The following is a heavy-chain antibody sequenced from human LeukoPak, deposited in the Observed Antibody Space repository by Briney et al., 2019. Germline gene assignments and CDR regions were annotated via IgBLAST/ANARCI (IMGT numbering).Heavy chain of an antibody. CDR1: GGSISSSSHY. J-gene: IGHJ4*02. CDR3: ARVDTAMVTFGY. D-gene: IGHD5-18*01. Sequence: SETLSLTCTVSGGSISSSSHYWGWIRQPPGKGLEWIGSIYYSGSTYYNPSLKSRVTISVDTSKNQFSLKLSSVTAADTAVYYCARVDTAMVTFGYWGQGTLVTVSS. CDR2: IYYSGST. V-gene: IGHV4-39*01.